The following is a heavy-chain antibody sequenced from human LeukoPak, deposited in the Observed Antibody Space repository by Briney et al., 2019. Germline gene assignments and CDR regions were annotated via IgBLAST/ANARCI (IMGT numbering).Heavy chain of an antibody. CDR3: ARVSGAHTAMGNSNFDY. CDR2: INPSGGST. CDR1: GYTFTSYY. V-gene: IGHV1-46*01. Sequence: ASVKVSCKASGYTFTSYYMHWVRQAPGQGLEWMGIINPSGGSTSYAQKFQGRVTMTRDTSTSTVYMELSSLRSEDTAVYYCARVSGAHTAMGNSNFDYWGQGTLVTVSS. D-gene: IGHD5-18*01. J-gene: IGHJ4*02.